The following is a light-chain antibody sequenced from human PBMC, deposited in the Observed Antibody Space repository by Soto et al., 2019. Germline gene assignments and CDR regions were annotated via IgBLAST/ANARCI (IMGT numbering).Light chain of an antibody. CDR3: QQYNGYWT. CDR2: EAS. V-gene: IGKV1-5*03. J-gene: IGKJ1*01. Sequence: DIQMTQSPSTLSASVGDRVTITCRASQSISDSLAWYQQKPGKAPKLLIYEASSLKSAVPSRFSGSRSGTEYTLTISRLQPDDFATYYCQQYNGYWTFGQGTKVEIK. CDR1: QSISDS.